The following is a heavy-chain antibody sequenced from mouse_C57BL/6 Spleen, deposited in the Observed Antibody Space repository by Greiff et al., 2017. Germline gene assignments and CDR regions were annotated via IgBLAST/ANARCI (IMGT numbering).Heavy chain of an antibody. CDR1: GYTFTSYW. J-gene: IGHJ4*01. CDR2: IHPNSGST. Sequence: QVQLQQPGAELVKPGASVKLSCKASGYTFTSYWMHWVKQRTGQGLEWIGMIHPNSGSTNYNEKFKSKATLTVDKSSSTAYMQLSSLTSEDAAVYYCARRITAVVATEAMDYWGQGTSVTVSS. CDR3: ARRITAVVATEAMDY. D-gene: IGHD1-1*01. V-gene: IGHV1-64*01.